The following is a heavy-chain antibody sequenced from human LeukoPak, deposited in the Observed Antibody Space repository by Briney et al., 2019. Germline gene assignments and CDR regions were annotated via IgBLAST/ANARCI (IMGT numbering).Heavy chain of an antibody. CDR3: AKESRMGAFDI. CDR1: GFTFDDYA. J-gene: IGHJ3*02. CDR2: ISWNSGSI. Sequence: GGSLTLSCAVSGFTFDDYAMHWIRHAPGKGLEWVSGISWNSGSIGYADSVKGRFTISRDNAKNSLYLQMNSLRAEDTALYYCAKESRMGAFDIWGQGTMVTVSS. V-gene: IGHV3-9*01. D-gene: IGHD2-8*01.